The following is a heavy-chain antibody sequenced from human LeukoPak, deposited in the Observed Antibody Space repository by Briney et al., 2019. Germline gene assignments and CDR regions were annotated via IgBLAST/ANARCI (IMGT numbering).Heavy chain of an antibody. Sequence: SETLSLTCAVYGGSFSGYYWSWIRQPPGKGLEWIGEINHSGSHNYNPSLKSRVNISVDTSKNQFSLKLSSVTAADTAVYYCARIAVAGQHWYFDLWGRGTLVTVSS. CDR1: GGSFSGYY. V-gene: IGHV4-34*01. J-gene: IGHJ2*01. CDR3: ARIAVAGQHWYFDL. D-gene: IGHD6-19*01. CDR2: INHSGSH.